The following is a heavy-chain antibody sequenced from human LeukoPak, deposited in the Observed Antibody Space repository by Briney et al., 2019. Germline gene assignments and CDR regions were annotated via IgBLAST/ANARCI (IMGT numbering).Heavy chain of an antibody. CDR2: IYYSGST. CDR1: GGSISSYY. Sequence: SETLSLTCTVSGGSISSYYWSWIRQPPGKGLEWIGYIYYSGSTNYNPSLKSRVTISVDTSKNQFSLKLSSVTAADTAVYYCAREIAAAGFDYWGQGTLVTVSS. J-gene: IGHJ4*02. CDR3: AREIAAAGFDY. D-gene: IGHD6-13*01. V-gene: IGHV4-59*01.